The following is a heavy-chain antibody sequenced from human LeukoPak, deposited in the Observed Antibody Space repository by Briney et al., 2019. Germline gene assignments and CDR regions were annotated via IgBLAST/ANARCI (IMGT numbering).Heavy chain of an antibody. CDR1: GFTVSSNY. D-gene: IGHD5-12*01. CDR3: ARMVWATIRFDY. J-gene: IGHJ4*02. Sequence: GGSLRLSCAASGFTVSSNYMSWVRQAPGKGLEWVSVIYSGGSTYYADSVKGRFTISRDNSKNTLYLQMNSLRAEDTAVYYCARMVWATIRFDYWGQGTLVTVSS. V-gene: IGHV3-53*01. CDR2: IYSGGST.